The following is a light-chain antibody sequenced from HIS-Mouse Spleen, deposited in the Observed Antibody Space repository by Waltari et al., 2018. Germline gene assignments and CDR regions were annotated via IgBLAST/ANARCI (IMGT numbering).Light chain of an antibody. V-gene: IGKV4-1*01. CDR2: WAS. Sequence: DIVMTQSPDSLAVSLGERATINCKSSQSVLYSSNNKNNLAWYQQKPGQPAKLPIYWASTRESGVPDRFSGSGSGTDFTLTISSLQAEDVAVYYCQQYYSTPYTFGQGTKLEIK. CDR3: QQYYSTPYT. J-gene: IGKJ2*01. CDR1: QSVLYSSNNKNN.